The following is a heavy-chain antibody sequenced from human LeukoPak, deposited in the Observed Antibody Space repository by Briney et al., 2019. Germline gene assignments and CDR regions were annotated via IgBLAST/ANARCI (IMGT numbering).Heavy chain of an antibody. CDR2: INAGNGNT. J-gene: IGHJ3*02. D-gene: IGHD6-13*01. V-gene: IGHV1-3*01. CDR3: AGSSSWHNAFDI. Sequence: ASVKVSCKASGYTFTSYGISWVRQAPGQRLEWMGWINAGNGNTKYSQKFQGRVTITRDTSASTAYMELSSLRSEDTAVYYCAGSSSWHNAFDIWGQGTMVTVSS. CDR1: GYTFTSYG.